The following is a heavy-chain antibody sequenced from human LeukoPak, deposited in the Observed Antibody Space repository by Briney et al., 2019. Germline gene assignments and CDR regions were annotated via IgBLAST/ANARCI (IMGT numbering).Heavy chain of an antibody. CDR2: INPNSDGT. CDR3: ARCLGSGDDFWSGYYIDYWFDP. Sequence: ASVKVSCKASGSTFTGYYMHWVRQAPGHALEWMGWINPNSDGTNYAQKFQGRVTMTRDTSISTAYMELSRLRSDDAAVYYCARCLGSGDDFWSGYYIDYWFDPWGQGTLVTVSS. D-gene: IGHD3-3*01. J-gene: IGHJ5*02. V-gene: IGHV1-2*02. CDR1: GSTFTGYY.